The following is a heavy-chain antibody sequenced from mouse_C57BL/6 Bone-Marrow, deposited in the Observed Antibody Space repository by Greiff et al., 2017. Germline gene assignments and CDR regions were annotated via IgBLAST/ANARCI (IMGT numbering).Heavy chain of an antibody. J-gene: IGHJ4*01. CDR3: ARLGTGTYAMDY. CDR2: IYPGGGYT. D-gene: IGHD4-1*01. CDR1: GYTFTNYW. V-gene: IGHV1-63*01. Sequence: QVQLKESGAELVRPGTSVKMSCKASGYTFTNYWIGWAKPRPGHGLEWIGDIYPGGGYTNYNEKFKGKATLTADKSSSTAYMQFSSLTSEDSAIYYCARLGTGTYAMDYWGQGTSVTVSS.